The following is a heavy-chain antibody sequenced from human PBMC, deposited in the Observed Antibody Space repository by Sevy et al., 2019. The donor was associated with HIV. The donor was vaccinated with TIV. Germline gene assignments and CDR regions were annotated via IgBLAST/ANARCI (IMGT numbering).Heavy chain of an antibody. CDR2: ISWNSGSI. CDR3: AKIDYYDSSGYDDAFDI. J-gene: IGHJ3*02. D-gene: IGHD3-22*01. CDR1: GFTFDDYA. Sequence: GGSLRLSCAASGFTFDDYAMHWVRQAPGKGLEWVSGISWNSGSIGYADSVKGRFTISRDNAKNSLYLQRNSLRAEDTALYYCAKIDYYDSSGYDDAFDIWGQGTMVTVSS. V-gene: IGHV3-9*01.